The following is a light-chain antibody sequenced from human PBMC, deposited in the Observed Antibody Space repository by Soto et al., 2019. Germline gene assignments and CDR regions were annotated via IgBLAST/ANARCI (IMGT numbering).Light chain of an antibody. J-gene: IGLJ1*01. CDR1: SGYSNYK. CDR3: GADHGGGGNFVYV. CDR2: VGTGGIVG. Sequence: QPVLTQPPSASASLGASVTLTCTLSSGYSNYKVDWYQQRPGKGPRFVMRVGTGGIVGSKGDGIPDRFSVLGSGLNRYLTINNIQEEDESDYYCGADHGGGGNFVYVFGTGTKLTVL. V-gene: IGLV9-49*01.